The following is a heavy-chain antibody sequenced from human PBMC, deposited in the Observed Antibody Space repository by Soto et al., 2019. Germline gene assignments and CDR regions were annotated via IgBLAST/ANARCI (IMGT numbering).Heavy chain of an antibody. J-gene: IGHJ5*02. D-gene: IGHD4-17*01. CDR3: ASETYGDYAGYFDP. V-gene: IGHV4-30-2*01. CDR2: TDHSGNP. Sequence: QLQLQESGSRLVKSSETLSLTCAVSGDTISTGGYSWAWIRQPPGKPLEWIGHTDHSGNPYYNPSLQRRVIMSVDRSKNQFSMKLSSVTAADTAVYYCASETYGDYAGYFDPWGQGTLVTVSS. CDR1: GDTISTGGYS.